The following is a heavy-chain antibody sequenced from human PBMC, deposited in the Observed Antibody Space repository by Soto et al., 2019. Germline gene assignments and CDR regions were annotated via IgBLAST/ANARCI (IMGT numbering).Heavy chain of an antibody. CDR3: ARDYPGVRGGNWFDP. CDR1: GFTFSSYG. Sequence: ESGGGVVQPGRSLRLSCAASGFTFSSYGMHWVRQAPGKGLEWVAVIWYDGSNKYYADSVKGRFTISRDNSKNTLYLQMNSLRAEDTAVYYCARDYPGVRGGNWFDPWGQGTLVTVSS. V-gene: IGHV3-33*01. CDR2: IWYDGSNK. D-gene: IGHD3-10*01. J-gene: IGHJ5*02.